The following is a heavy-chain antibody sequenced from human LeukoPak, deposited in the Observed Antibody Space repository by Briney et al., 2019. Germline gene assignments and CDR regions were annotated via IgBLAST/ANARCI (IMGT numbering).Heavy chain of an antibody. Sequence: PGGSLRLSCAASGFTFSSYSMNWVRQAPGKGLEWVSSISSSSSSYKYYADSVKGRFTISRDNAKNSLYLQMNSLSAEDAAVYYCVKDDGWVQYANWGQGTLVTVSS. CDR1: GFTFSSYS. CDR2: ISSSSSSYK. D-gene: IGHD5-24*01. V-gene: IGHV3-21*04. CDR3: VKDDGWVQYAN. J-gene: IGHJ4*02.